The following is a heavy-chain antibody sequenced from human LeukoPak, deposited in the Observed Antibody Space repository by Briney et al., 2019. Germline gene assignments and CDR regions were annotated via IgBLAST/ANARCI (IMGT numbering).Heavy chain of an antibody. J-gene: IGHJ4*02. V-gene: IGHV3-53*01. CDR1: GFTVSSNY. Sequence: GGSLRLSCAASGFTVSSNYMSWVRQAPGKGLEWVSVIYSGGSTYYADSVEGRFTISRDNSKNTLYLQMNSLRAEDTAVYYCARVAQYYDILTGYYPSYYFDYWGQGTLVTVSS. D-gene: IGHD3-9*01. CDR3: ARVAQYYDILTGYYPSYYFDY. CDR2: IYSGGST.